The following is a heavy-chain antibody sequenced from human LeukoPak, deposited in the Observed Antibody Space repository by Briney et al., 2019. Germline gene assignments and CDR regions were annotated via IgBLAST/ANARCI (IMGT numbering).Heavy chain of an antibody. CDR3: VFPWERWLQWGGLM. V-gene: IGHV1-69*04. CDR1: GCTFSSYA. CDR2: IIPILGIA. J-gene: IGHJ4*02. D-gene: IGHD5-24*01. Sequence: ASVKVSCKASGCTFSSYAISWVRQAPGQGLEWMGRIIPILGIANYAQKFQGRVTITADKSTSTAYMELSSLRSEDTAVYYCVFPWERWLQWGGLMWGQGTLVTVSS.